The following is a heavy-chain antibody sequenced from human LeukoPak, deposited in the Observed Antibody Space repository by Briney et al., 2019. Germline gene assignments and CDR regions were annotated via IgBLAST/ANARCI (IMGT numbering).Heavy chain of an antibody. CDR3: ARDHMGDYNWFDP. J-gene: IGHJ5*02. D-gene: IGHD2-21*02. CDR1: GYTFTGYY. Sequence: ASVKVSCKASGYTFTGYYMHWVRQAPGQGLEWMGWINPNSGGTNYAQKFQGRVTMTRDTSISTAYMELSRLRSDDTAVYYCARDHMGDYNWFDPWGQGTLVTVSS. CDR2: INPNSGGT. V-gene: IGHV1-2*02.